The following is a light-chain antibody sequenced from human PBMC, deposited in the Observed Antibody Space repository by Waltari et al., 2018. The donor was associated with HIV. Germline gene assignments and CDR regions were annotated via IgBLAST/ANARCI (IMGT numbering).Light chain of an antibody. J-gene: IGLJ3*02. CDR2: RNN. CDR3: AAWDDTLNGPV. CDR1: SSNIGSDT. V-gene: IGLV1-44*01. Sequence: SVLTQPPSASGTPGQSVTISCSGSSSNIGSDTVNWYQHLPGTAPKLLIYRNNERPSGVPDRVSGSKSGTSASLAISGLQSEDEADYYCAAWDDTLNGPVFGGGTKLNVL.